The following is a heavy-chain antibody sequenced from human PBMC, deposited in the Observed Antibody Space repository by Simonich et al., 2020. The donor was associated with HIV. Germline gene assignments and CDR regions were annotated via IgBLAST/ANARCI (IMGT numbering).Heavy chain of an antibody. Sequence: EQLRPWGAGLLKPSANLSLTCAVYGESFSGYYWTWLRQPPGKGLELIGEIIHSGSTNYNPSLKRRVTISGDSSKKQFSLKLSSVTAADTAVYYCARLERGIDAFDIWGQGTMVTVSS. V-gene: IGHV4-34*12. CDR3: ARLERGIDAFDI. CDR1: GESFSGYY. CDR2: IIHSGST. D-gene: IGHD7-27*01. J-gene: IGHJ3*02.